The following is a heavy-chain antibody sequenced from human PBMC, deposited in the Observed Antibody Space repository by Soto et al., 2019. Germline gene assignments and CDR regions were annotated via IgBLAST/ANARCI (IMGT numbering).Heavy chain of an antibody. CDR1: GYTFTSYY. CDR3: ARNDNSGLAY. CDR2: INTSGGST. D-gene: IGHD3-22*01. J-gene: IGHJ4*02. Sequence: QVQLVQSGAEVKKPGASVKVSCKASGYTFTSYYMHWVRQAPGQGLEWMGMINTSGGSTSYAQKFQGRVTMTRDTSTSTVYMELSSLRSEDTDVYYGARNDNSGLAYWGQGTLVTVSS. V-gene: IGHV1-46*01.